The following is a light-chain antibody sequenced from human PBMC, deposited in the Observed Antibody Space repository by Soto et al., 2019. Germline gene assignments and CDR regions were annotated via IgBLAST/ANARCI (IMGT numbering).Light chain of an antibody. J-gene: IGKJ1*01. CDR2: DAS. V-gene: IGKV3-11*02. CDR1: QSVSSY. Sequence: IVWTQCPVTLTLSPGERATLSCRASQSVSSYLAWYQQKPGQAPRLLIYDASSVKSGVPPRFSGSGSGRDFTLTISRRRPEDIAAYFCQQSANATPCTFGEGTKVDIK. CDR3: QQSANATPCT.